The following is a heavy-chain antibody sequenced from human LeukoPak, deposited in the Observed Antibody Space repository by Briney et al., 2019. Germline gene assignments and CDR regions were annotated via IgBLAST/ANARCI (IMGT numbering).Heavy chain of an antibody. J-gene: IGHJ5*02. D-gene: IGHD3-10*01. Sequence: GESLKISCKGSGYNFTPYWIVWVRQMPGKGLEWMGIIYPGDSDTRYSPSFQGQVTISADKSISTAYLQWSSLKASDTAMYYCARLSLHYHWFDPWGQGTLVTVSS. V-gene: IGHV5-51*01. CDR3: ARLSLHYHWFDP. CDR2: IYPGDSDT. CDR1: GYNFTPYW.